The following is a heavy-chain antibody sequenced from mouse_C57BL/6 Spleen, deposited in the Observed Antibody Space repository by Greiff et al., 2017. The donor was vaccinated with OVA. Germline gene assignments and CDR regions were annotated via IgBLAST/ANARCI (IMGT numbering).Heavy chain of an antibody. J-gene: IGHJ3*01. Sequence: QVQLQQPGAELVRPGSSVKLSCKASGYTFTSYWMDWVKQRPGQGLEWIGNIYPSDSETHYNQKFKDKATLTVDKSSSTAYMQLSSLTSEDSAVYYCARKGAYYSNYEFAYWGQGTLVTVSA. CDR2: IYPSDSET. CDR1: GYTFTSYW. D-gene: IGHD2-5*01. V-gene: IGHV1-61*01. CDR3: ARKGAYYSNYEFAY.